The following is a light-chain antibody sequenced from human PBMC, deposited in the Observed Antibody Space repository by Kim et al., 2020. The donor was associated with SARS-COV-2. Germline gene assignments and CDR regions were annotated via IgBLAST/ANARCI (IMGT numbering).Light chain of an antibody. Sequence: SITNSVTGTSGDISNSNADSRYQQQAGKDPRIIILDVHDRPPGVSSGLSGSKSGNMAALTISERQSEDEADYYCCYSTTSNLDYLFGSGTKVTVL. CDR3: CYSTTSNLDYL. J-gene: IGLJ1*01. CDR2: DVH. V-gene: IGLV2-14*04. CDR1: SGDISNSNA.